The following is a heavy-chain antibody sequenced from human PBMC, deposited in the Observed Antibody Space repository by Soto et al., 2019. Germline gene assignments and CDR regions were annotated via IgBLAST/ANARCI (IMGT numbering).Heavy chain of an antibody. CDR3: ARRAAFYDILTGYYPPYFDY. Sequence: QLQLQESGPGLVKPSETLSLTCTVSGGSISSSSYYWGWIRQPPGKGLEWIGSIYYSGSTYYNPSLKSRVTISVDTSKNQFSLKLSSVTAADTAVYYCARRAAFYDILTGYYPPYFDYWGQGTLVTVSS. D-gene: IGHD3-9*01. CDR2: IYYSGST. J-gene: IGHJ4*02. CDR1: GGSISSSSYY. V-gene: IGHV4-39*01.